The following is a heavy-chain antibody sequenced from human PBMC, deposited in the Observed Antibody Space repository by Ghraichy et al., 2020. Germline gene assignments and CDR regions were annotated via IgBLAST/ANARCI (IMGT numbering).Heavy chain of an antibody. CDR3: ARDRRYCGNNCYLYYYYGMDL. D-gene: IGHD2-21*01. CDR2: LYSDGSG. Sequence: GGPLRLSCAASGVSVSSNQMAWVRQAPGKGLEWVSILYSDGSGFYADTVRGRFTISRDESKNTLYLQMNSLRAEDTAVYYCARDRRYCGNNCYLYYYYGMDLWGRGTTVTVSS. J-gene: IGHJ6*02. V-gene: IGHV3-53*01. CDR1: GVSVSSNQ.